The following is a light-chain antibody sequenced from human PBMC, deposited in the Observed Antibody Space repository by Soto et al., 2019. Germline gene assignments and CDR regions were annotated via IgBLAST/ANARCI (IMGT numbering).Light chain of an antibody. J-gene: IGKJ1*01. CDR3: QQYGSSSWT. V-gene: IGKV3-20*01. CDR1: QSVSSSY. Sequence: EIVLTQSPATLSLSPGGRATLSCRASQSVSSSYFAWYQQRFGQAPRPLIYAASSRATGIPDRFSGSGSGTDFTLTISRLEPEDFAVYYCQQYGSSSWTFGQGTRVDIK. CDR2: AAS.